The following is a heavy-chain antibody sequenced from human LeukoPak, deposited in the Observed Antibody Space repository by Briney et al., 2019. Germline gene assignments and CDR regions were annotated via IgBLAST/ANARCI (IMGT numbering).Heavy chain of an antibody. CDR2: ISYDGSNK. V-gene: IGHV3-30-3*01. CDR3: ARDQRRRWELLRGLFDY. CDR1: GFTFSSYA. D-gene: IGHD1-26*01. J-gene: IGHJ4*02. Sequence: GGSLRLSCAASGFTFSSYAMHWARQAPGKGLERVAVISYDGSNKYYADSMKGRFTISRDNSKNTLYLQMNSLRAEDTAVYYCARDQRRRWELLRGLFDYWGQGTLVTVSS.